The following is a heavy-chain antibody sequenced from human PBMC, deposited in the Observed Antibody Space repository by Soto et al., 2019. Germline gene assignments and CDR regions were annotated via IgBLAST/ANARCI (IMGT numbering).Heavy chain of an antibody. CDR3: ASTGSSGYYYFLGY. Sequence: SETLSLTCTVSGGSISSGVYYWSWIRQHPGKGLEWIGYIYYSGSTYYNPSLKSRVTISVDTSKNQFSLKLSSVTAADTAVYYCASTGSSGYYYFLGYWGQGTLVTVSS. V-gene: IGHV4-31*03. J-gene: IGHJ4*02. CDR2: IYYSGST. CDR1: GGSISSGVYY. D-gene: IGHD3-22*01.